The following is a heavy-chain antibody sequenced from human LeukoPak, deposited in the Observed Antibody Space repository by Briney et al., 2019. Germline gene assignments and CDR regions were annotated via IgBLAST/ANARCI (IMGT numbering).Heavy chain of an antibody. Sequence: GASVKVSCKASGYTFTGYDINWVRQATGQGLEWMGWMNPNSGNTGYAQKFQGRVTMTRNTSISTAYMELSSLRSEDTAVYYCARGIAARPGSRRYYYMDVWGKGTTVTVSS. J-gene: IGHJ6*03. CDR1: GYTFTGYD. D-gene: IGHD6-6*01. CDR3: ARGIAARPGSRRYYYMDV. V-gene: IGHV1-8*01. CDR2: MNPNSGNT.